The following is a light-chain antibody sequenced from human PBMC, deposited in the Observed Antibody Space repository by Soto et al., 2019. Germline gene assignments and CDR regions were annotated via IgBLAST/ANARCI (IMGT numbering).Light chain of an antibody. V-gene: IGKV4-1*01. Sequence: DIVMTQSPDSLAVSLGERATINCKSSQSVLLNSNNKNYLAWYQQKPGQAPKLLIYWASTRESGVPDRFSGSGSGTDVTLTISSLQAEDVAVYYCQQYYNIPYTFGQGTKLEIK. CDR2: WAS. J-gene: IGKJ2*01. CDR1: QSVLLNSNNKNY. CDR3: QQYYNIPYT.